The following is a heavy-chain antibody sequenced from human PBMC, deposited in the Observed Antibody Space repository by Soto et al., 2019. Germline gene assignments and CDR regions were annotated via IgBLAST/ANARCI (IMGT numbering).Heavy chain of an antibody. CDR3: AKRIWFGGLTLAFDY. CDR2: ISYDGSNK. D-gene: IGHD3-10*01. J-gene: IGHJ4*02. Sequence: GGSLRLSCAASGFTFSSYGMHWVRQAPGKGLEWVAVISYDGSNKYYADSVKGRFTISRDNSKNTLYLQMNSLRAEDTAVYYCAKRIWFGGLTLAFDYWGQGTLVTVSS. V-gene: IGHV3-30*18. CDR1: GFTFSSYG.